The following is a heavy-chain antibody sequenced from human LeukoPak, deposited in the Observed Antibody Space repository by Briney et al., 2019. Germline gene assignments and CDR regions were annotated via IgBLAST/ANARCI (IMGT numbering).Heavy chain of an antibody. V-gene: IGHV4-39*07. CDR1: GGSISSSSYY. CDR2: IYYSGST. CDR3: ARGVARSSKFHFSYYFDY. J-gene: IGHJ4*02. D-gene: IGHD6-6*01. Sequence: PSETLSLTCTVSGGSISSSSYYWGWIRQPPGKGLEWIGSIYYSGSTYYNPSRKSRVTISVDTSKNQFSLNLSSVTAADTAVYYCARGVARSSKFHFSYYFDYWGQGTLVTVSS.